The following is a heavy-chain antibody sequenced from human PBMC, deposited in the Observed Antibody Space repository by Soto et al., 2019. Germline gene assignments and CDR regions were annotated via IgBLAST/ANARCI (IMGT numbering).Heavy chain of an antibody. J-gene: IGHJ4*02. CDR2: IKQDGSEK. CDR3: ARGINGLRYFDWLLSSDY. CDR1: GFTFSSYW. V-gene: IGHV3-7*01. Sequence: GGSLRLSCAASGFTFSSYWMSWVRQAPGKGLEWVANIKQDGSEKYYVDSVKGRFTISRDNAKNSLYLQMNSLRAEDTAVYYCARGINGLRYFDWLLSSDYWGQGTLVTVSS. D-gene: IGHD3-9*01.